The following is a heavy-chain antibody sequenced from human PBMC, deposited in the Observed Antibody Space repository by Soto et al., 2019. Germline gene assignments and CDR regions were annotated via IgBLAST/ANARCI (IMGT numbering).Heavy chain of an antibody. Sequence: PGGSLRLSCAASGFTFSSYAMSWVRQAPGKGLEWVSAISGSGGSTYYADSVKGRFTISRYNSKNTLYLQMNSLRAEDTAVYYCAKVTYYYDSSGYYLNDYWGQGTLVTVSS. CDR1: GFTFSSYA. D-gene: IGHD3-22*01. V-gene: IGHV3-23*01. CDR3: AKVTYYYDSSGYYLNDY. J-gene: IGHJ4*02. CDR2: ISGSGGST.